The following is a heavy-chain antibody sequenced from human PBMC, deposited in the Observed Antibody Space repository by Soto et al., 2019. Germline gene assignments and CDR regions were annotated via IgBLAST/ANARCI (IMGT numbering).Heavy chain of an antibody. CDR2: IYYSGST. V-gene: IGHV4-61*08. CDR3: ARRYSSAFDI. J-gene: IGHJ3*02. CDR1: GGSISNGGYY. Sequence: PSETLSLTCTVSGGSISNGGYYWSWIRQPPGKGLEWIGYIYYSGSTNYNPSLKSRVTISVDTSKNQFSLKLSSVTAADTAVYYCARRYSSAFDIWGQGTMVTVSS. D-gene: IGHD6-13*01.